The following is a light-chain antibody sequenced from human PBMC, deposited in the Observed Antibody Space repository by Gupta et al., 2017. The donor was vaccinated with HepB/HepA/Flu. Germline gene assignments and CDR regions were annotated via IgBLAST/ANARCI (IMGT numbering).Light chain of an antibody. J-gene: IGKJ4*01. V-gene: IGKV1-9*01. Sequence: DIQLTQSPSFLSASVGDRVTITCRASQDISNYLAWWQQKAGKAPKLMIYAASTLQSGVPSRFSGSGSGTEFTLTISSLQPEDFATYYCQEVKSDPAFGGGTKVEI. CDR3: QEVKSDPA. CDR2: AAS. CDR1: QDISNY.